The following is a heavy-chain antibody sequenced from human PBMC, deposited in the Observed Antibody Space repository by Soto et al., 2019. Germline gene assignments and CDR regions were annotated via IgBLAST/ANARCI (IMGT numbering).Heavy chain of an antibody. V-gene: IGHV3-23*01. CDR3: AKDHRGYSYGSTTYFDY. CDR2: ISGSGGST. D-gene: IGHD5-18*01. Sequence: EVQLLESGGGLVQPGGSLRLSCAASEFTFSSYAMSWVRQAPGKGLEWVSAISGSGGSTYYADSVKGRFTISRDNSKNTLYLQMNSLRAEDTAVYYCAKDHRGYSYGSTTYFDYWGQGTLVTVSS. CDR1: EFTFSSYA. J-gene: IGHJ4*02.